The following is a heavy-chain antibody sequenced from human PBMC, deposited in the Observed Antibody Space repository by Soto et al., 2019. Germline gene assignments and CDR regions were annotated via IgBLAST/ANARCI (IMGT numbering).Heavy chain of an antibody. D-gene: IGHD6-19*01. CDR2: IYSGGST. V-gene: IGHV3-66*01. CDR1: GFTVSSNY. CDR3: ARDLYSSGWYRQDAFDI. Sequence: GGSLRLSCAASGFTVSSNYMSWVRQAPGKGLEWVSVIYSGGSTYYADSVKGRFTISRDNSKNTLYLQMNSLRAEDTAVYYCARDLYSSGWYRQDAFDIWGQGTMVTVSS. J-gene: IGHJ3*02.